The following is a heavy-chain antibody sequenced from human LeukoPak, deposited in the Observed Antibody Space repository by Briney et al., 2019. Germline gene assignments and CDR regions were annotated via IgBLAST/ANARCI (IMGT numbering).Heavy chain of an antibody. CDR2: INHSGST. CDR3: ARALPWSSWFDP. Sequence: SETLSLTCAVYGGSFSGYYWSWIRQPPGKGLEWIGEINHSGSTNYNPSLKSRVTISVDTSKNQFSLKLSSVTAADTAVYYCARALPWSSWFDPWGQGTLVTVSS. V-gene: IGHV4-34*01. CDR1: GGSFSGYY. J-gene: IGHJ5*02.